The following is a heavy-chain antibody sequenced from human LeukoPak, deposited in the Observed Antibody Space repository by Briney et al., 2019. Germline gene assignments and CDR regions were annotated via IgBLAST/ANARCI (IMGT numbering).Heavy chain of an antibody. CDR2: IYSGGST. Sequence: GGSLRLSCAASGFTVSSNYMSWVRQAPGKGLEWVSVIYSGGSTYYADSVKGRFTISRDNSKSTLDLQMNSLSAEDTAVYYCARASYSETYQYYFDYWGQGTLVTVSS. CDR1: GFTVSSNY. V-gene: IGHV3-53*01. D-gene: IGHD1-26*01. J-gene: IGHJ4*02. CDR3: ARASYSETYQYYFDY.